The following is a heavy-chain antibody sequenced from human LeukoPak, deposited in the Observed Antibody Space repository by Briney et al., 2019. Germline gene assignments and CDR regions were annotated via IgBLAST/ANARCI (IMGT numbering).Heavy chain of an antibody. CDR3: ARLLSQSDSCYDY. CDR2: INQGGSDK. CDR1: GFTFSGYW. D-gene: IGHD2-2*01. Sequence: PGGALRLSSVASGFTFSGYWMSWVHQAPGKGLERVSNINQGGSDKFYVDSVKGRFAISRDNAKNSLYLQMNSLRAEDTAVYYCARLLSQSDSCYDYWGQGTLVTVSS. V-gene: IGHV3-7*04. J-gene: IGHJ4*02.